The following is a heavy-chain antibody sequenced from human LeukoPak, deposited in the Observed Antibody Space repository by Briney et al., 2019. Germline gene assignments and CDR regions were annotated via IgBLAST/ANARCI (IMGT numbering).Heavy chain of an antibody. Sequence: VGSLRLSCAASGFTFSNYSMNWVRQAPGKGLEWVGVIWYDGSNKYYADSVKGRFTISRDNSKNTVSLQMNSLRAEDTAVYYCVREQYGDDDAFDIWGQGTMVTVSS. CDR1: GFTFSNYS. J-gene: IGHJ3*02. D-gene: IGHD4-17*01. CDR2: IWYDGSNK. V-gene: IGHV3-33*08. CDR3: VREQYGDDDAFDI.